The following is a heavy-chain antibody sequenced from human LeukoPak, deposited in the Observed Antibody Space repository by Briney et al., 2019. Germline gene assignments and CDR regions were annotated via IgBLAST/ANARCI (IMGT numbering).Heavy chain of an antibody. CDR2: YYSGST. V-gene: IGHV4-59*08. CDR3: ARNRRYFDWSAPYCFDY. D-gene: IGHD3-9*01. Sequence: YYSGSTNYNPSLKSRVTISVDTSKNQFSLKLSSVTAADTAVYYCARNRRYFDWSAPYCFDYWGQGTLVTVSS. J-gene: IGHJ4*02.